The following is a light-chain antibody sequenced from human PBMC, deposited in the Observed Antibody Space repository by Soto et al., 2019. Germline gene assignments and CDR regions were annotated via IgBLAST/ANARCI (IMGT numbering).Light chain of an antibody. J-gene: IGLJ1*01. Sequence: QSVLTQPPSASGSPGQSVTISCTGTSSDVGGYNYVSWYQQHPGKAPKLIIYEVTKRPSGVPARFSGSKSGNTASLTVSGLQAEDEADYYCSSYSVNIFYVFGSGTKVTVL. V-gene: IGLV2-8*01. CDR3: SSYSVNIFYV. CDR2: EVT. CDR1: SSDVGGYNY.